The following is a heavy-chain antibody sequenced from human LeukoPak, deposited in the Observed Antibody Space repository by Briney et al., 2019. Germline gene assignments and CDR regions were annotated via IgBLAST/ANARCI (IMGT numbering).Heavy chain of an antibody. CDR1: GYSFTSYW. CDR3: ARHADYVVVVTPPDY. J-gene: IGHJ4*02. V-gene: IGHV5-51*01. D-gene: IGHD3-22*01. Sequence: GESLKISCKGSGYSFTSYWIGWVRQMPGKGLEWMGIIYPGDSDTRYSPSFQGQVTISADKSISTAYLQWSSLKAPDTAMYYCARHADYVVVVTPPDYWGQGTLVTVSS. CDR2: IYPGDSDT.